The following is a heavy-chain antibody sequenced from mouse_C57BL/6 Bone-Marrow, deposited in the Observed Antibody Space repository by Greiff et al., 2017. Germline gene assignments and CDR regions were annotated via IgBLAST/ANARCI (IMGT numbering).Heavy chain of an antibody. CDR2: INPSSGYT. J-gene: IGHJ2*01. CDR1: GYTFTSYT. D-gene: IGHD1-2*01. V-gene: IGHV1-4*01. CDR3: ARRNYGDY. Sequence: VQLQQSGAELARPGASVKMSCKASGYTFTSYTMHWVNQRPGQGLEWIGYINPSSGYTKYNQKFKDKATLTADKSSSTAYMQLSSLTSEDSAVYYCARRNYGDYWGQGTTLIVSS.